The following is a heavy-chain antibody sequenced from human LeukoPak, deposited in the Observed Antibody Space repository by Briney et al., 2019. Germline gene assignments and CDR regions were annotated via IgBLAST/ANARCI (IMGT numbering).Heavy chain of an antibody. CDR1: GYTFISYY. V-gene: IGHV1-46*01. CDR2: INPSDGST. J-gene: IGHJ4*02. Sequence: ASVKVSCKASGYTFISYYMHWVRQAPGQGLEWMGIINPSDGSTSYAQKFQGRVTMTRDTSTSTVYMELSSLRSEDTAVYYCAREPGIAVAGFDYWGQGTLVTVSS. CDR3: AREPGIAVAGFDY. D-gene: IGHD6-19*01.